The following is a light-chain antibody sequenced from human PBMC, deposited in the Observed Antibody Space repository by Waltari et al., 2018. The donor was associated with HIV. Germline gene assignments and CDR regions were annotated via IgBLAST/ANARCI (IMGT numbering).Light chain of an antibody. J-gene: IGLJ3*02. CDR1: SLRNYY. Sequence: SSELTQDLVVSVALGQTIRITCQGDSLRNYYANWYQQKPGQAPVLVIYGKTNRPSCIPDRFSGSSSGNTASLTITGAQAEDEADYYCNSRDSSGSHWVFGGGTRLTVL. CDR3: NSRDSSGSHWV. CDR2: GKT. V-gene: IGLV3-19*01.